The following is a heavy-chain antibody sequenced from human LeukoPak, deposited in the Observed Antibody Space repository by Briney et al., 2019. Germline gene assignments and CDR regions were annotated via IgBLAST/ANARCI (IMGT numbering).Heavy chain of an antibody. V-gene: IGHV3-23*01. D-gene: IGHD3-10*01. CDR3: AIRGSPMVRNY. CDR2: IFPSGGEI. J-gene: IGHJ4*02. Sequence: PGGSLRLSCAASGFTFSTFAMIWVRQPPGKGLEWVSSIFPSGGEIHYADSVRGRFTISRDNSKSTLSLQMNSLRAEDTAVYYCAIRGSPMVRNYWGQGTLVTVSS. CDR1: GFTFSTFA.